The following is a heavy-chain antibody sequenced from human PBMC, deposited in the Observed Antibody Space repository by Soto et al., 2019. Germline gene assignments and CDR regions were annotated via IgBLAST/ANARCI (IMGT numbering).Heavy chain of an antibody. CDR1: GFTFSSYA. J-gene: IGHJ4*02. CDR3: AKALYYYGSGSLPFDY. D-gene: IGHD3-10*01. Sequence: GGSLRLSCAASGFTFSSYAMSWVRQAPGKGLEWVSAISGSGGSTYYADSVKGRFTISRDNSKNTLYLQMNSLRAEDTAVYYCAKALYYYGSGSLPFDYWGQGTLVTVSS. V-gene: IGHV3-23*01. CDR2: ISGSGGST.